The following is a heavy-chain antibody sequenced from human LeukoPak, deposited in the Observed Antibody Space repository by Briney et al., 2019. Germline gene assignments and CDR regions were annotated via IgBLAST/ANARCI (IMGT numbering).Heavy chain of an antibody. Sequence: SETLSLTCTVSGGSISSYYWSWIRQPPGKGLEWIGSIYSSGSTFYNPSLKSRVTISVDTSKKQFSVKMSSVTAADTAVCYCARLSGPTSYFDYWGQGTLVTVSS. CDR2: IYSSGST. J-gene: IGHJ4*02. V-gene: IGHV4-39*07. CDR3: ARLSGPTSYFDY. CDR1: GGSISSYY. D-gene: IGHD1-26*01.